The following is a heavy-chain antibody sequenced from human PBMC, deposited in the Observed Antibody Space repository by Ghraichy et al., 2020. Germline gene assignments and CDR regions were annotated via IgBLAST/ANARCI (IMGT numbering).Heavy chain of an antibody. CDR1: GGSISSSSHY. D-gene: IGHD6-6*01. CDR3: ARLRVPVRPVDSFDY. Sequence: SETLSLTCTVSGGSISSSSHYWGWIRQPPGKGLEWIGSIYYSGSTYYNPSLKSRVTISVDTSKNQFSLKLSSVTAADTAVYYCARLRVPVRPVDSFDYWGQGTLVTVSS. J-gene: IGHJ4*02. V-gene: IGHV4-39*01. CDR2: IYYSGST.